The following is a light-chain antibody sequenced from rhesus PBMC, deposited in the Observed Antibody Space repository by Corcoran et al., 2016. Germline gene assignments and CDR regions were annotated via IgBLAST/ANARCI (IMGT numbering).Light chain of an antibody. CDR2: KAS. Sequence: EIQMTQSPSSLSASVGDKVTITCRASHGISSWLAWYQQKPRKALKLLIYKASSLKSGVPSRFSCSRTGTDLTLTISSLQPEDCATYYCLPYSSSPRTFGQGTKVEIK. V-gene: IGKV1-22*01. J-gene: IGKJ1*01. CDR3: LPYSSSPRT. CDR1: HGISSW.